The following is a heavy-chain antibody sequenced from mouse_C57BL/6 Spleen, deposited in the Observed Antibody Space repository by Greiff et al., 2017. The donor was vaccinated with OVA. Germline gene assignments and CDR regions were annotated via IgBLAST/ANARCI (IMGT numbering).Heavy chain of an antibody. J-gene: IGHJ2*01. Sequence: QVQLQQSGAELVRPGTSVKVSCKASGYAFTNYLIEWVKQRPGQGLEWIGVINPGSGGTNYNEKFKGKATLTADKSSSTAYMQLSSLTSEDSAVYVCARRSSYGSSYGYWGQGTTLTVSS. V-gene: IGHV1-54*01. CDR2: INPGSGGT. CDR1: GYAFTNYL. D-gene: IGHD1-1*01. CDR3: ARRSSYGSSYGY.